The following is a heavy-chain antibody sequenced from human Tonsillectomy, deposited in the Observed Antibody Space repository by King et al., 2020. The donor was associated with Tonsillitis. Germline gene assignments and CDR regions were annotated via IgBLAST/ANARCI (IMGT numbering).Heavy chain of an antibody. D-gene: IGHD6-19*01. V-gene: IGHV3-7*01. CDR2: IKQDGREK. J-gene: IGHJ3*02. CDR1: GFTFSNSW. Sequence: VQLVESGGGLVQPGGSLRLSCASSGFTFSNSWMSWVRQAPGKGLEWVASIKQDGREKYSVDSVKGRFTISRDNAKNSLYLQLNSLRADDTAVYYCARDGSSGWDAFNIWGQGTKVTVSS. CDR3: ARDGSSGWDAFNI.